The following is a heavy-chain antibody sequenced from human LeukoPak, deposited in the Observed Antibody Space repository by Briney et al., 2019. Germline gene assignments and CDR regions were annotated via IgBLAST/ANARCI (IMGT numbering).Heavy chain of an antibody. CDR3: ARGGTRLGGAFDV. CDR1: GFNLRSFA. J-gene: IGHJ3*01. CDR2: TSGDGGTT. V-gene: IGHV3-64*01. Sequence: GGSLRLSCAASGFNLRSFAIHWVRQAPGKGLEYVSATSGDGGTTFCASSLQGRCTISRDNSNQMVYLQLGGLKIEDMGLYYCARGGTRLGGAFDVWGQGTMVTVSP. D-gene: IGHD3-16*01.